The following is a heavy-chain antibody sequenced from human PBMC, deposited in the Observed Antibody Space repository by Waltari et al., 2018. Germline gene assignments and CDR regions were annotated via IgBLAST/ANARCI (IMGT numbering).Heavy chain of an antibody. J-gene: IGHJ5*02. D-gene: IGHD5-12*01. CDR1: GRTTSRGGYS. V-gene: IGHV4-39*01. CDR3: ARHWKRSGYRFDP. CDR2: IYYSGST. Sequence: LRLQESGPGLVKPSERRSLTGTGSGRTTSRGGYSWGWIRQSPGKGLEWIGSIYYSGSTYYNPTLDSRVTISGDTSKNEFSLKLSSVTAADTAVYYCARHWKRSGYRFDPWGQGTLVTVSS.